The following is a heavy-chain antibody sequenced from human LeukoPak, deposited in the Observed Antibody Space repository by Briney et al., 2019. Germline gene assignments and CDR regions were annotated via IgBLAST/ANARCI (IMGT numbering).Heavy chain of an antibody. D-gene: IGHD2-15*01. CDR1: GYSFTTYW. Sequence: GESLKISFQGSGYSFTTYWIAWVRQMPGKGLEWMGIIYPGDSDTRYSPSFQGQVTISADKSISTAYLQWSSLKASDTAMYYCVRKGYCAPTRCYYGLDVWGKGTTVTVSS. CDR3: VRKGYCAPTRCYYGLDV. J-gene: IGHJ6*04. CDR2: IYPGDSDT. V-gene: IGHV5-51*01.